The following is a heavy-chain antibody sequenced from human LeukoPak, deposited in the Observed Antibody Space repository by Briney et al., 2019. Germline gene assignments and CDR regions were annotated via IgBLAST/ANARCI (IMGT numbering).Heavy chain of an antibody. CDR3: ARVVATRGYFDY. V-gene: IGHV3-64*01. J-gene: IGHJ4*02. Sequence: GGSLRLSCAASGFTFSSYAMHWVRQAPGKGLEYVSAISSNGGSTYYANSVKGRFTISRDNSKNTLYLQMGSLRAEDMAVYYCARVVATRGYFDYWGQGTLVTVSS. D-gene: IGHD5-12*01. CDR2: ISSNGGST. CDR1: GFTFSSYA.